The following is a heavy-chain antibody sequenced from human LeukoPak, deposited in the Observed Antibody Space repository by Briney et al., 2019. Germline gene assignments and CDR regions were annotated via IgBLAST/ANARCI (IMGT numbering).Heavy chain of an antibody. Sequence: ASVKVSCKASGYTFRSYGISWVRQAPGQGLEWMGWISAYNGNTNSAQRIQGRVTMTTDTSTSTAYMELRSLRSDDTAVYYCARDSLAYYYDSSGYYDYWGQGTLVTVSS. CDR2: ISAYNGNT. V-gene: IGHV1-18*01. CDR3: ARDSLAYYYDSSGYYDY. J-gene: IGHJ4*02. CDR1: GYTFRSYG. D-gene: IGHD3-22*01.